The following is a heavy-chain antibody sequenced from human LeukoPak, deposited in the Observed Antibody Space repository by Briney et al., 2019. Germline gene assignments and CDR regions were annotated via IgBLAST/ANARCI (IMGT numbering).Heavy chain of an antibody. V-gene: IGHV4-34*01. D-gene: IGHD2-21*02. CDR3: AREVVTAIPGLVDL. J-gene: IGHJ2*01. CDR1: GGSFSGYY. Sequence: PSETLSLTCAVYGGSFSGYYWSWIRQPPGKGLEWIGEINHSGSTNYNPSLKSRVTISMDTSKNQFSLKVSSVTAADTAVYYCAREVVTAIPGLVDLWGRGTLVTVSS. CDR2: INHSGST.